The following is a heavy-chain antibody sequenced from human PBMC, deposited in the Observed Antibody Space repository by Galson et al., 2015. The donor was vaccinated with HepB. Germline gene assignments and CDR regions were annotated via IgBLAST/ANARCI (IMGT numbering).Heavy chain of an antibody. V-gene: IGHV1-2*06. CDR2: INPNSGGT. CDR3: ARAHNYYGSGRPRVGDY. Sequence: SVKVSCKASGYTFTSYYMHWVRQAPGQGLEWMGRINPNSGGTNYAQKFQGRVTMTRDTSISTAYMELSRLRSDDTAVYYCARAHNYYGSGRPRVGDYWGQGTLVTVSS. CDR1: GYTFTSYY. D-gene: IGHD3-10*01. J-gene: IGHJ4*02.